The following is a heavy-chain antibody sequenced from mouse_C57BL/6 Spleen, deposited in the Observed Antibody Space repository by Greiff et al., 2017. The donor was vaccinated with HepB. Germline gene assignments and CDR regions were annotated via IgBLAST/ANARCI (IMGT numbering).Heavy chain of an antibody. Sequence: VQLQQSGAELVRPGTSVKVSCKASGYAFTNYLIEWVKQRPGQGLEWIGVINPGSGGTNYNEKFKGKATLTADKSSSTAYMQLSSLASEDSAVYFCARSIYYGNVDVWGTGTTVTVSS. D-gene: IGHD2-1*01. CDR2: INPGSGGT. CDR1: GYAFTNYL. V-gene: IGHV1-54*01. J-gene: IGHJ1*03. CDR3: ARSIYYGNVDV.